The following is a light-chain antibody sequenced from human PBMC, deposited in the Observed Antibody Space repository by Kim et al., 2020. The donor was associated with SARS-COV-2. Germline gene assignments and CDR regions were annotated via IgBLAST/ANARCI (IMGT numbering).Light chain of an antibody. CDR1: QSVSSD. CDR3: QHYSNWPLWT. CDR2: GAS. Sequence: EIVMTQSPATLSVSPGERATLSCRASQSVSSDLAWYQQKPGQAPRLLIYGASTRATGIPARFSGSGSGTEFTLTISSLQSEDFAVYYCQHYSNWPLWTFGQGTKVDIK. V-gene: IGKV3-15*01. J-gene: IGKJ1*01.